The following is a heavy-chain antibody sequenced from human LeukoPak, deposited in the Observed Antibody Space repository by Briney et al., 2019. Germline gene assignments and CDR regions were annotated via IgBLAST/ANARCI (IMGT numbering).Heavy chain of an antibody. CDR3: ARDDRSGSSWYGGGFGDY. D-gene: IGHD6-13*01. CDR2: SSSGGTT. CDR1: GFTFSGYA. J-gene: IGHJ4*02. V-gene: IGHV3-23*01. Sequence: GGSLRLSCAASGFTFSGYAISSSGGTTYYADSVKGRFTISRDNSKNTLYLQMNSLRAEDTAVYYCARDDRSGSSWYGGGFGDYWGQGTLVTVSS.